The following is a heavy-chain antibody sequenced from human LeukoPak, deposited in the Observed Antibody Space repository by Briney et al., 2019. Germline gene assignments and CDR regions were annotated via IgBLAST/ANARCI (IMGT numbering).Heavy chain of an antibody. J-gene: IGHJ5*02. CDR3: ARDFGETALPNWFDP. CDR2: IYHTGKT. D-gene: IGHD3-16*01. Sequence: SETLSLTCTVSGGSISHYYWSWIRQSPGRGLEWIGSIYHTGKTQYTPSLKSRVTISIDTSRNQFSLKLNSVTAADTAVYYCARDFGETALPNWFDPWGQGALVTVSS. CDR1: GGSISHYY. V-gene: IGHV4-4*08.